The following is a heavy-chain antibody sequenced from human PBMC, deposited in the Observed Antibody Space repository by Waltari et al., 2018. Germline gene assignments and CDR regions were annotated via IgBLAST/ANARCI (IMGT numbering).Heavy chain of an antibody. J-gene: IGHJ6*03. Sequence: QVQVVESGAEGMKTGASVKVSCKVSQYTRGGIAKHWVRQPGGKGLEWIGRFARGEGQTTSAPTFLGRLTMPEDTSTDTAYMELSSLRSEDTAVYYCHLLGRDIVLAGATPSYYSYLDVWGRGTSVTVSS. CDR1: QYTRGGIA. CDR3: HLLGRDIVLAGATPSYYSYLDV. CDR2: FARGEGQT. V-gene: IGHV1-24*01. D-gene: IGHD2-15*01.